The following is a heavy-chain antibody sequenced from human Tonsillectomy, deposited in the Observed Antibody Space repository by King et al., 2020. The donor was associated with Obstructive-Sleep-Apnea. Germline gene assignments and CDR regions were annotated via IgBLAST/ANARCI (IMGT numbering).Heavy chain of an antibody. D-gene: IGHD3-22*01. CDR3: AREEYYFGGSGYYPSDY. Sequence: QLVQSGAEVKKPGASVKVSCKTSGYTFTGYGINWVRQAPGQGLEWMGWISPHNSKTNYAQKVQGRVTMTTDTSTTTAYMELRSLRSDDTAVYYCAREEYYFGGSGYYPSDYWGQGTLVTVSS. V-gene: IGHV1-18*01. J-gene: IGHJ4*02. CDR2: ISPHNSKT. CDR1: GYTFTGYG.